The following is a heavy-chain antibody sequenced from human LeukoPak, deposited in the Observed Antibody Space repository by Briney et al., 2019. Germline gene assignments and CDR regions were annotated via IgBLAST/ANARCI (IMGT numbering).Heavy chain of an antibody. CDR3: ASLVPAAIFVDV. CDR2: ISYIGST. J-gene: IGHJ6*02. CDR1: DDSFSSHY. V-gene: IGHV4-59*11. Sequence: SETLSLTCAVSDDSFSSHYWTWIRQPPGKGLEWIGYISYIGSTNYNPSLKSRVTISVDTSKNQFSLKLSSVTAADTAVYYSASLVPAAIFVDVWGQGTTVTVSS. D-gene: IGHD2-2*01.